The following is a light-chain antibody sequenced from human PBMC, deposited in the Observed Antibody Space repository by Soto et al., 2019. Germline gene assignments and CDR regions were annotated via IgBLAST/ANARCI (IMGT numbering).Light chain of an antibody. Sequence: QSALTQPASVSGSPGQSITISCTGTSSDVGSYNLVSWYQQHPGKAPKVMIYEGSERPSGVSNRFSGFKYGNTASLTISGLQAEDEADYYCCSYAGRSTYVFGTGTKVTVL. CDR3: CSYAGRSTYV. CDR2: EGS. CDR1: SSDVGSYNL. V-gene: IGLV2-23*01. J-gene: IGLJ1*01.